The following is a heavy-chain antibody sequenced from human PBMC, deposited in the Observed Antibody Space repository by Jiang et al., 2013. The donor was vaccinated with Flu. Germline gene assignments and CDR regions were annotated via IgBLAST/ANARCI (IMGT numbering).Heavy chain of an antibody. J-gene: IGHJ1*01. Sequence: ETLSLTCTVSGGSISSSSYYWGWIRQPPGKGLEWIGSIYYSGRIYYSPSLKSRVTIFVDTSKNQFSLKLTSVTAADTAVYYCAGDSSSSEEYFHHWGQGTLVTVSS. V-gene: IGHV4-39*02. CDR2: IYYSGRI. CDR1: GGSISSSSYY. CDR3: AGDSSSSEEYFHH. D-gene: IGHD6-6*01.